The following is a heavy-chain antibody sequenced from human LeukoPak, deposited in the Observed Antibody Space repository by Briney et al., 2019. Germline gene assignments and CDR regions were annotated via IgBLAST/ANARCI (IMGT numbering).Heavy chain of an antibody. CDR3: ARGLYEFCSGGSCYSYYFDY. CDR1: GLTVSGNY. CDR2: IYSGGST. D-gene: IGHD2-15*01. V-gene: IGHV3-53*01. J-gene: IGHJ4*02. Sequence: PGGSLRLSCAASGLTVSGNYMSWVRQAPGKGLQGGSGIYSGGSTYYADSVKGRFTISRDNSKNPLYLQMTSLRADDTAVYYCARGLYEFCSGGSCYSYYFDYWGQGTLVTVSS.